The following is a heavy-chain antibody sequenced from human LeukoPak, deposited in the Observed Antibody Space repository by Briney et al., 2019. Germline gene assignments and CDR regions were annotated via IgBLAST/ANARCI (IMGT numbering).Heavy chain of an antibody. CDR3: ASRYCSSTSCSPAIDS. D-gene: IGHD2-2*01. CDR1: GFTFSSYW. V-gene: IGHV3-7*01. CDR2: IKQDGSEK. Sequence: GGSLRLSCAASGFTFSSYWMSWVRQAPGKGLEWVANIKQDGSEKYYVDSVKGRFTISRDNAKNSLYLQMNSLRAEDTAVYYCASRYCSSTSCSPAIDSWGQGTLVTVSS. J-gene: IGHJ4*02.